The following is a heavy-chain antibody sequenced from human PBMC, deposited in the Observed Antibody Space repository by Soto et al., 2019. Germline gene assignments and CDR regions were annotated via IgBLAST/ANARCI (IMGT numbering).Heavy chain of an antibody. CDR3: AKDHSNFGLGP. CDR2: IKISAVDT. D-gene: IGHD4-4*01. CDR1: GFTFSNFP. V-gene: IGHV3-23*01. Sequence: EVQLLESGGGLVQPGGSLRLSCVASGFTFSNFPMTWVRQAPGKGLEWVSAIKISAVDTYYADSVKGRFSISRDNSKNMLYLQLNSLRADDTAIYYCAKDHSNFGLGPWGQGTVVTVSS. J-gene: IGHJ5*02.